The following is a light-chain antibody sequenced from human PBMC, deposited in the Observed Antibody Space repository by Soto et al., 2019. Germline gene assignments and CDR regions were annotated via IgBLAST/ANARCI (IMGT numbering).Light chain of an antibody. J-gene: IGKJ1*01. CDR1: QSIGGY. V-gene: IGKV3-11*01. CDR3: VQRSTWPWT. Sequence: EIVLTQSTGTLSLSPGERATLSCRASQSIGGYLAWYQQRPGQALRLLIYDASNRATGIPARFSGSGSGTDFTLTISSLEPEDFAVYHCVQRSTWPWTCGQGSKVEIK. CDR2: DAS.